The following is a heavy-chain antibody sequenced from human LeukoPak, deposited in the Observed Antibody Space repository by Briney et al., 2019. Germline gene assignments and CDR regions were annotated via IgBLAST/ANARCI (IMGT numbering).Heavy chain of an antibody. Sequence: PETLSLTRTVSGGSFSSGSYYWSWIRQPPGKEFEWIGYIYYSGRTNYNPSLKSRVTISVDTSKNQFSLKLSSVTAADMAVYYCATENDEYDYWGQGTLVTVAS. D-gene: IGHD1-1*01. J-gene: IGHJ4*02. CDR3: ATENDEYDY. V-gene: IGHV4-61*01. CDR1: GGSFSSGSYY. CDR2: IYYSGRT.